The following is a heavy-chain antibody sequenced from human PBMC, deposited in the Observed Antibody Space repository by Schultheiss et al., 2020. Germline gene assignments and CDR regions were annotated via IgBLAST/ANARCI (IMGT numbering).Heavy chain of an antibody. CDR3: ARRVIGHWYFDL. Sequence: GGSLRLSCAASGFTFSSYAMSWVRQAPGKGLEWVSGISGGGDNTYYADSVQGRFTVSRDNSRNTLYLQMNSLRAEDTAIYYCARRVIGHWYFDLWGRGTLVTVSS. D-gene: IGHD2-21*01. CDR2: ISGGGDNT. J-gene: IGHJ2*01. CDR1: GFTFSSYA. V-gene: IGHV3-23*01.